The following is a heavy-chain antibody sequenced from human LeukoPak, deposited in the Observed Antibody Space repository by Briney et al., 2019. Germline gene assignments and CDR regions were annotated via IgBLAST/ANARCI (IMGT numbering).Heavy chain of an antibody. D-gene: IGHD1-1*01. V-gene: IGHV3-23*01. CDR2: ISSDGGST. CDR1: GFTFRRSP. CDR3: AKWNGDYGDY. Sequence: GGSLRLSCAASGFTFRRSPMSWVRQAPGKGLEWVSAISSDGGSTYYADSVKGRFTISRDNSKNTLYLQMNSLTAEDTAVYYCAKWNGDYGDYWGQGTLITVSS. J-gene: IGHJ4*02.